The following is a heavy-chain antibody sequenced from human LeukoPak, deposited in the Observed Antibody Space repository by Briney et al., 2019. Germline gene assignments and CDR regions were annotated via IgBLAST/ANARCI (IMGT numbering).Heavy chain of an antibody. CDR1: GFTFSSYG. CDR2: IWYDGSNK. V-gene: IGHV3-33*01. CDR3: ARGSSGDASFDY. J-gene: IGHJ4*02. Sequence: GRSLRLSYAASGFTFSSYGMHWVRQAPGKGLEWVAVIWYDGSNKYYADSVKGRFTISRDNSKNTLYLQMNSLRAEDTAVYYCARGSSGDASFDYWGQGTLVTVSS. D-gene: IGHD6-19*01.